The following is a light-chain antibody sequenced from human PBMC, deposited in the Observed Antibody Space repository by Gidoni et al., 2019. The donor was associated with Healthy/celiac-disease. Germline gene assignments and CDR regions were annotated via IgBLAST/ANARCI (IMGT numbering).Light chain of an antibody. CDR2: AAS. CDR3: QQYYSYPLT. CDR1: QGISSY. V-gene: IGKV1-8*01. J-gene: IGKJ4*01. Sequence: AIRMTQSPSSFSASTGDRVTITCRASQGISSYLDWYQQKPGKAPKLLIYAASNLQSEVPSRFSGSGSGTDFTLTISCLQSEDIATYYCQQYYSYPLTFGGGTKVEIK.